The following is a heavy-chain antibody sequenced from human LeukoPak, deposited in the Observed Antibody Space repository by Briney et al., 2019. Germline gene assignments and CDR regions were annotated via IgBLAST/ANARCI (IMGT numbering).Heavy chain of an antibody. Sequence: PGGSLRLSCAASGFTFSNYAMHWVRQAPGKGPEWVALISYDGSVEKNAASVKGRFTISRDNSKNTLYLQMNSLRTEDTAVYYCARALGSSWDSSLDSWGQGTLVPVSS. J-gene: IGHJ4*02. D-gene: IGHD6-13*01. CDR2: ISYDGSVE. CDR1: GFTFSNYA. CDR3: ARALGSSWDSSLDS. V-gene: IGHV3-30*04.